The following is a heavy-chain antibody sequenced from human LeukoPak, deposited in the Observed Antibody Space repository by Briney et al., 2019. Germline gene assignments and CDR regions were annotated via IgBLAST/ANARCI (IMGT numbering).Heavy chain of an antibody. J-gene: IGHJ4*02. V-gene: IGHV3-53*01. CDR1: GFTVSGNY. CDR2: IYSGGST. D-gene: IGHD2-2*01. CDR3: ARRSCFSSSCYFDY. Sequence: PGGSLSPSGAASGFTVSGNYMSWVRQAQGKGLEWASVIYSGGSTYYADSVKGRFTISRDNSKNTLYLQMNSLRAEDTAVYYCARRSCFSSSCYFDYWGQGALVTVSS.